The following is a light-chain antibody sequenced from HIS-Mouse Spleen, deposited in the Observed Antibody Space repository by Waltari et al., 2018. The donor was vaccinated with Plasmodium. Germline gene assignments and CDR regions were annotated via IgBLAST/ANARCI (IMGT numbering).Light chain of an antibody. CDR2: DVS. Sequence: QSALTQPRPVSGSPGQSVTISCTGTSSDVGGYNYVPWYQQHPGKAPKLMIYDVSKRPSGVPDRFSGSKSGNTASLTVSGLQAEDEADYYCSSYAGSNNYVFGTGTKVTVL. V-gene: IGLV2-11*01. CDR3: SSYAGSNNYV. J-gene: IGLJ1*01. CDR1: SSDVGGYNY.